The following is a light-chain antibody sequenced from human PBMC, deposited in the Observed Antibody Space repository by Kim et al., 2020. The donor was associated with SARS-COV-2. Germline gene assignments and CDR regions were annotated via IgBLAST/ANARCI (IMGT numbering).Light chain of an antibody. CDR1: NIESES. CDR3: QVWHTTTDQVL. CDR2: YDN. J-gene: IGLJ3*02. V-gene: IGLV3-21*04. Sequence: SYELTQPPSVSVAPGKTATITCGGNNIESESVHWYQQRPGQAPFLVIYYDNDRPLGIPERFSGSNSGNTATLTITRVEAGDEADYYCQVWHTTTDQVLFGGGTKLTVL.